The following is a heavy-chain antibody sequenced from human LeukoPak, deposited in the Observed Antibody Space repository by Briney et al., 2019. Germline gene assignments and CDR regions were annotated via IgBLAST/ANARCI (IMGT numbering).Heavy chain of an antibody. CDR3: ASLTYYDFWSGYYTWNYFDY. CDR2: IIPIFGTA. D-gene: IGHD3-3*01. V-gene: IGHV1-69*13. Sequence: SVKVSCKASGGTFSSYAISWVRQAPGQGLEWMGGIIPIFGTANYAQKFQGRVTITADECTSTAYMELSSLRSEDTAVYYCASLTYYDFWSGYYTWNYFDYWGQGTLVTVSS. J-gene: IGHJ4*02. CDR1: GGTFSSYA.